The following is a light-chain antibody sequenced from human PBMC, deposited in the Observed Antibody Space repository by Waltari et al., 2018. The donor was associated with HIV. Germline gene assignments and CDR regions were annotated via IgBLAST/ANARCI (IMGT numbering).Light chain of an antibody. V-gene: IGLV2-11*01. CDR2: DVN. J-gene: IGLJ1*01. CDR1: SSDVGAYNS. CDR3: CSYAGIWGV. Sequence: QSALTQPRSVSGSPGQSVPISCTGPSSDVGAYNSVSWYQQHPGKAPKLMIYDVNKRPSGVPDRFSGSKSGNTASLNISGLQAEDESDYYCCSYAGIWGVFGTGTKVTVL.